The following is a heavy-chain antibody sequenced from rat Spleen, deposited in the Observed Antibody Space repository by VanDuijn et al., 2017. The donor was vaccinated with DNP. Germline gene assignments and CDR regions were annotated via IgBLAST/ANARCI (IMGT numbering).Heavy chain of an antibody. J-gene: IGHJ2*01. CDR2: ISCDRSDT. V-gene: IGHV5-7*01. Sequence: EVQLVESGGGLVQPGRSLKLSCAVSGITFRDHNMAWVRQAPKKGLEWVATISCDRSDTYYRDSVRGRFTISRDTAKSTLYLQMDSLRSEDTATYYCASRPPPTRGPFDYWGQGVTVTVSS. CDR1: GITFRDHN. CDR3: ASRPPPTRGPFDY. D-gene: IGHD1-4*01.